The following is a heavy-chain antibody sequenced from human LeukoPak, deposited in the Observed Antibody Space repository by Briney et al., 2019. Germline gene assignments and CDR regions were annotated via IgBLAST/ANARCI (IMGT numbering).Heavy chain of an antibody. D-gene: IGHD2-15*01. CDR1: RFTFSSYG. V-gene: IGHV3-33*01. J-gene: IGHJ4*02. CDR3: ARAGYCSGGSCYGSDY. CDR2: IWYDGSIQ. Sequence: GGSPRLSCAASRFTFSSYGMHWVRQAPGKGLEWVAAIWYDGSIQYYADSVKGRFTISRDNSKNTLYLQMDSLRAEDTAVYYCARAGYCSGGSCYGSDYWGQGTLVSVSS.